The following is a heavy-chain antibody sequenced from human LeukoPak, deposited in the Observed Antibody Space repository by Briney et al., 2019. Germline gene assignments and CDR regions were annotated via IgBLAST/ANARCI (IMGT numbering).Heavy chain of an antibody. D-gene: IGHD3-16*02. Sequence: ASVKVSCKASGYTFTSYGISWVRQAPGQGLEWMGWISAYNGNTNYAQKLQGRVTMTTDTSTSTAYMELRSLRSDDTVVYYCARARGYVWGSYRYDYYFDYWGQGTLVTVSS. CDR3: ARARGYVWGSYRYDYYFDY. V-gene: IGHV1-18*01. J-gene: IGHJ4*02. CDR1: GYTFTSYG. CDR2: ISAYNGNT.